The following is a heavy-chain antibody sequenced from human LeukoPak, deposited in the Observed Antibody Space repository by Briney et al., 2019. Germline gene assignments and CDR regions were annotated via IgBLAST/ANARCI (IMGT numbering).Heavy chain of an antibody. J-gene: IGHJ4*02. Sequence: PGRSLRLSCAAAGFSFSGYVMTWVRQAPGKGLEWVSGISDSGVNTYYADSVKGRFTISRDNSKNTLYLQMDSLRAEDTAVYYCAKEHCSSDPCYVDYWGQGSLVTVSS. D-gene: IGHD2-2*01. CDR3: AKEHCSSDPCYVDY. CDR1: GFSFSGYV. V-gene: IGHV3-23*01. CDR2: ISDSGVNT.